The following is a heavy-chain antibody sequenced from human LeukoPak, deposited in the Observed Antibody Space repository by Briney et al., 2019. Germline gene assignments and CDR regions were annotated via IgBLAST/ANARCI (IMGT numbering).Heavy chain of an antibody. CDR1: GRSISSYY. CDR2: IYYSGST. D-gene: IGHD3-10*01. J-gene: IGHJ4*02. V-gene: IGHV4-59*01. CDR3: ARLYGSGSYYIDY. Sequence: SETLSLTCTVSGRSISSYYWSWIRQPPGKGLEWIGYIYYSGSTNYNPSLKSRLTISVDTSKNQFSLKLSSVTAADTAVYLCARLYGSGSYYIDYWDQGTLVTVSS.